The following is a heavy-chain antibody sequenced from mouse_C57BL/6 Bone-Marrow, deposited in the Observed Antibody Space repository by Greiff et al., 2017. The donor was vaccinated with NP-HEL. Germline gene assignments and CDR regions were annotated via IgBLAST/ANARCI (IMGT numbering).Heavy chain of an antibody. V-gene: IGHV14-4*01. CDR2: IDPENGDT. CDR3: TTCGSSPYAMDY. Sequence: EVQLQQSGAELVRPGASVKLSCTVSGFNIKDDYMHWVKQRPEQGLEWIGWIDPENGDTEYASKFQGKATITADTSSNTAFLQLSSLTSEDTAVYYCTTCGSSPYAMDYWVQGTSVPVSS. CDR1: GFNIKDDY. D-gene: IGHD1-1*01. J-gene: IGHJ4*01.